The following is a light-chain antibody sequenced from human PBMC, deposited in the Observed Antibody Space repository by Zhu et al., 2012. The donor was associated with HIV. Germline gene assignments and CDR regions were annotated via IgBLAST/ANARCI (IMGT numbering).Light chain of an antibody. CDR3: QHYGGSPLIT. CDR2: GAS. Sequence: EIVLTQSPGTLSLSPGERATLSCRASQSLGGDYLTWYQQEPGQSPRLLIYGASSRATGIPDRFSGSGSGTDFTLTISSLEPEDFAVYYCQHYGGSPLITFGQGTRLEIK. CDR1: QSLGGDY. J-gene: IGKJ5*01. V-gene: IGKV3-20*01.